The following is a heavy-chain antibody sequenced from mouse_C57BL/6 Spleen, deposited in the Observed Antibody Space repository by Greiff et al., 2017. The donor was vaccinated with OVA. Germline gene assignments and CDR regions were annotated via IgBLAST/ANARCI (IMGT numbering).Heavy chain of an antibody. CDR3: ARDYSNFWYFDV. V-gene: IGHV1-22*01. CDR2: INPNNGGT. CDR1: GYTFTDYN. J-gene: IGHJ1*03. D-gene: IGHD2-5*01. Sequence: SGPELVKPGASVKMSCKASGYTFTDYNMHWVKQSPGKSLEWIGYINPNNGGTSYKQKLKGKATLSVNNASSTAYMELRSLTSEDSAVYYCARDYSNFWYFDVWGTGTTLTVSS.